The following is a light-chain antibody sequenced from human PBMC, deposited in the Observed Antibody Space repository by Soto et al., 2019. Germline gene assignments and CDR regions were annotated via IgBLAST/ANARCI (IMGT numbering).Light chain of an antibody. CDR1: QSVSSS. Sequence: EVVLTQSPATLSLSPGATATLSCGASQSVSSSLAWYQQKPGQAPRLLIYDASSRATGIPARFSGSGSGTDFALTIRSLEPEDFAVYYCQHYNSYSEAFGQGTKVELK. CDR2: DAS. CDR3: QHYNSYSEA. J-gene: IGKJ1*01. V-gene: IGKV3-11*01.